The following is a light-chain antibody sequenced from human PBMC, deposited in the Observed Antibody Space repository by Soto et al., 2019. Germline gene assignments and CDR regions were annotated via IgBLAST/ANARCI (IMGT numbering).Light chain of an antibody. J-gene: IGKJ1*01. CDR1: QSVNSN. V-gene: IGKV3-15*01. Sequence: EIVLTQSPATLSVSPGERATLSCRASQSVNSNLAWYQQKPGQAPRLLIYGASTRATAIPARFSGSGSGTEFTLTISSLQSEDLAVYYCQQYNDWPPRTFGQGTKVEIK. CDR3: QQYNDWPPRT. CDR2: GAS.